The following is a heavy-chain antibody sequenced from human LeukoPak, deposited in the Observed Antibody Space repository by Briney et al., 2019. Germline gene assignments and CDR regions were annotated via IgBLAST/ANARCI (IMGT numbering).Heavy chain of an antibody. CDR3: AKERSFRTWLGDY. J-gene: IGHJ4*02. D-gene: IGHD2/OR15-2a*01. CDR1: GFTFSSYA. CDR2: ISGSGGST. Sequence: QPGGSLRLSCAASGFTFSSYAMTWVRQAPGKGPEWVSAISGSGGSTYYADSVKGRFTISRGNSKNTLYMQMNSLRAEDTAVYYCAKERSFRTWLGDYWGQGTPVTVSS. V-gene: IGHV3-23*01.